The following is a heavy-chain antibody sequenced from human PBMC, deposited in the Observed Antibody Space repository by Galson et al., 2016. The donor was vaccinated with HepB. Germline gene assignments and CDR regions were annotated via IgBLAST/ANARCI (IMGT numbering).Heavy chain of an antibody. D-gene: IGHD3-9*01. Sequence: PALVKPTQTLTLTCTFSGFSLTTPGVGVGWIRQPPGKALEWLAVIYSDDDKKFSPSLKSRLTVAQDTSNNQVLLTVTNVGPEDTATYYCAHSHYAILTAAPCVAYWGQGTLVTVAS. CDR1: GFSLTTPGVG. J-gene: IGHJ4*02. CDR3: AHSHYAILTAAPCVAY. CDR2: IYSDDDK. V-gene: IGHV2-5*02.